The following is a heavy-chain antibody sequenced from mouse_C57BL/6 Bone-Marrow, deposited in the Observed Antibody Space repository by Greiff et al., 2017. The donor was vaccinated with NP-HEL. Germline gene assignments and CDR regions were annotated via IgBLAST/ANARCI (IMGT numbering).Heavy chain of an antibody. D-gene: IGHD2-5*01. CDR1: GYTFTSSW. V-gene: IGHV1-64*01. CDR2: IHPNSGST. CDR3: ARQGLYSNYPCYFDY. Sequence: QVQLQQPGAELVKPGASVKLSCKASGYTFTSSWLHWVKQRPGQGLEWIGMIHPNSGSTNYNEKFKSKATLTVDKSSSTAYMQLSSLTSKDSAVYYCARQGLYSNYPCYFDYWGQGTSVTVSS. J-gene: IGHJ4*01.